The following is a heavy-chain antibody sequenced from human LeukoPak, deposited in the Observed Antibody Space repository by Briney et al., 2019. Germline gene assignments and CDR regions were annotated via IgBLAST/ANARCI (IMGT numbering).Heavy chain of an antibody. CDR2: ISGSGTT. V-gene: IGHV3-23*01. J-gene: IGHJ4*02. Sequence: GGSLRLSCAASGFTFSTNGMSWVRQAPGKGLEWASAISGSGTTYYADSVKVRFTISRDNSKYTVSLQMNSLRAEDTAVYHCAKMQGYFDYWGQGTLVAVSS. CDR1: GFTFSTNG. CDR3: AKMQGYFDY.